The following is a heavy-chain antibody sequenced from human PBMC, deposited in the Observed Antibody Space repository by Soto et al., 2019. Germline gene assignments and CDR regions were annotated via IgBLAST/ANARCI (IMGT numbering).Heavy chain of an antibody. V-gene: IGHV4-39*01. Sequence: QLQLQESGPGLVKPSETLSLTCTVSGGSISSSSYYWGWIRQPPGKGLEWIGSIYYSGSTYYNPSLKSRVTISVDTSKNQFSLKLSSVTAADTAVYYCARHARYSSSWFYWFDPWGQGTLVTVSS. CDR3: ARHARYSSSWFYWFDP. CDR1: GGSISSSSYY. J-gene: IGHJ5*02. CDR2: IYYSGST. D-gene: IGHD6-13*01.